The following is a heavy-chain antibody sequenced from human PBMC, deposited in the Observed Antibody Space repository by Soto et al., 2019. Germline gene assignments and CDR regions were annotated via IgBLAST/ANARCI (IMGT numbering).Heavy chain of an antibody. CDR2: ISSSSSTI. Sequence: EVQLVESGGGSVQPGGSLRLSCAASGFTFSSYSMNWVRQAPGKGLEWVSYISSSSSTIYYADSVKGRFTISRDNAKNSLYLQMNSLRDEDTAVYYCARDIRPHTLTPDAFDIWGQGTMVTVSS. CDR3: ARDIRPHTLTPDAFDI. CDR1: GFTFSSYS. J-gene: IGHJ3*02. D-gene: IGHD2-2*02. V-gene: IGHV3-48*02.